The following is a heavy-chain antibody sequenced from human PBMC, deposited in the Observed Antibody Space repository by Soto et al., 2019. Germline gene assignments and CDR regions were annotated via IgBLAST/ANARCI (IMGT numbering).Heavy chain of an antibody. CDR1: GASIGSAGYS. J-gene: IGHJ5*02. CDR2: IYSSGST. Sequence: SETLSLTCTVSGASIGSAGYSWSWIRHHPGKGLEWIGYIYSSGSTYYNPSLKSRVNISLDTSKNQFSLKVSSVTVADTAVYYCSRIIAAASNWFDPWGQGALVTVSS. D-gene: IGHD6-13*01. CDR3: SRIIAAASNWFDP. V-gene: IGHV4-31*03.